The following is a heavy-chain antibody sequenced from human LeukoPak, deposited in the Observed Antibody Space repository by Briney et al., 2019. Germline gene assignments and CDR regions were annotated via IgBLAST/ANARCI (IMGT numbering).Heavy chain of an antibody. V-gene: IGHV4-4*02. CDR2: IFHTGTT. CDR3: ARLTPTTLSLYYYYMDV. Sequence: PSGTLSLTCAVSGGSISSSNWWSWVRQPPGKGQEGIGRIFHTGTTDYKTSLKGRVTISVDKSKNQFSLKLTSVTAPDTAVYYCARLTPTTLSLYYYYMDVWGKGTTVTVSS. CDR1: GGSISSSNW. J-gene: IGHJ6*03. D-gene: IGHD2/OR15-2a*01.